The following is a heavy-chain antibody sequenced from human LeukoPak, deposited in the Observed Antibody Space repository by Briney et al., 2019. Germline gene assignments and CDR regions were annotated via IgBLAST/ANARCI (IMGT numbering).Heavy chain of an antibody. J-gene: IGHJ3*01. CDR1: GGTFNSYA. V-gene: IGHV1-69*05. D-gene: IGHD3-22*01. Sequence: SVKVSCKASGGTFNSYAISWVGQAPGQGLEWMGRIIPIFGTEKYAQKFQGRVTITTEESTSTAYMELSSLRSEDTAVYYCASYTYYYDSSGLPHWGQGTMVTVSS. CDR2: IIPIFGTE. CDR3: ASYTYYYDSSGLPH.